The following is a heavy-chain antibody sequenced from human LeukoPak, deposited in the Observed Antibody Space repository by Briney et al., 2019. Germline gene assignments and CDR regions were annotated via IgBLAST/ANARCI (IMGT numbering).Heavy chain of an antibody. J-gene: IGHJ4*02. Sequence: SETLSLTCVVSGGSLSTHHWSWIRQPPGRGLEWIGYISDSGSTNYNPSLKSRVTISVDTSKNQFSLMLSSVTAADTAVYYCARGYDSSAYYPFNYWGQGTLVTVSS. D-gene: IGHD3-22*01. CDR2: ISDSGST. CDR3: ARGYDSSAYYPFNY. V-gene: IGHV4-59*11. CDR1: GGSLSTHH.